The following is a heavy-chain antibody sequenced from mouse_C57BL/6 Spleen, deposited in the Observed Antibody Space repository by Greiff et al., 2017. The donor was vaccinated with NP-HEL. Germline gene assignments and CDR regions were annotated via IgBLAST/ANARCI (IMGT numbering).Heavy chain of an antibody. Sequence: VQLQPSGAELARPGASVKLSCKASGYTFTSYGISWVKQRTGQGLEWIGEIYPRSGDTYYNEKFKGKATLTADKSSSTAYMELRSLTSEDSAVYFCARDSSGYGAMDYWGQGTSVTVSS. CDR2: IYPRSGDT. D-gene: IGHD3-2*02. CDR3: ARDSSGYGAMDY. J-gene: IGHJ4*01. CDR1: GYTFTSYG. V-gene: IGHV1-81*01.